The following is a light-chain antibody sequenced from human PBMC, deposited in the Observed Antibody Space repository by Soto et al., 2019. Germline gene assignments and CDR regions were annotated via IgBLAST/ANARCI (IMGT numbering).Light chain of an antibody. CDR1: QGISSY. Sequence: DIQLTQSPSFLSASVGDRVTITCRASQGISSYLAWYQQKPGKAPKLLLYAASTLQSGVPSRFSSNGSEKEFTLTISSLQPEDFATYYCQQLNSYPRTFGQGTKVEIK. V-gene: IGKV1-9*01. CDR2: AAS. CDR3: QQLNSYPRT. J-gene: IGKJ1*01.